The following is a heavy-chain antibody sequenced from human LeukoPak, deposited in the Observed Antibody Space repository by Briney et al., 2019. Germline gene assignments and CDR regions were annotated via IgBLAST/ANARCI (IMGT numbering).Heavy chain of an antibody. CDR1: GGSFSGYY. Sequence: SETLSLTCAVYGGSFSGYYWSWLRQPPGKGLEWIGEINHSGSTNYNPSLKSRVTISVDTSKNQFSLKLSSVTAADTAVYYCAKRITMVRGAFDPWGQGTLVTVSS. V-gene: IGHV4-34*01. D-gene: IGHD3-10*01. J-gene: IGHJ5*02. CDR2: INHSGST. CDR3: AKRITMVRGAFDP.